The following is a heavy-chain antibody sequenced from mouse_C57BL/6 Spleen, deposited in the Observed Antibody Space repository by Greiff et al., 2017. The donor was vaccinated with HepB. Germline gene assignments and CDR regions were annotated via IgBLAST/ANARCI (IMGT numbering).Heavy chain of an antibody. CDR1: GFTIKNTY. J-gene: IGHJ2*01. V-gene: IGHV14-3*01. CDR2: IDPANGNT. CDR3: AGSGSSYIEY. Sequence: EVMLVQSVAELVRPGASVKVSCTASGFTIKNTYMHWVKQRPEQGLEWIGRIDPANGNTKYAPKFQGKATRTADTSSNTAYMQLSSLTSGDTAVYYYAGSGSSYIEYWGQGTTLTVSS. D-gene: IGHD1-1*01.